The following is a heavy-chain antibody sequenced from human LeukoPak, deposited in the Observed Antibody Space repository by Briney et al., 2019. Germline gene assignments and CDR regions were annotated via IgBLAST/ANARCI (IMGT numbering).Heavy chain of an antibody. CDR1: GYTFTSYY. D-gene: IGHD2-2*01. J-gene: IGHJ4*02. CDR2: INPSGGST. Sequence: ASVKVSCKASGYTFTSYYMHWVRQAPGQGLEWMGIINPSGGSTSYALKFQGRVTMTRDMSTSTVYMELSSLRSEDTAVYYCARGGVVVVPAAISPYYFDYWGQGTLVTVSS. V-gene: IGHV1-46*01. CDR3: ARGGVVVVPAAISPYYFDY.